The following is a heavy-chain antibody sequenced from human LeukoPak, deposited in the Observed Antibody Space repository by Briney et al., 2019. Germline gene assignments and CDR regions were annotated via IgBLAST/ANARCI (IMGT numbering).Heavy chain of an antibody. D-gene: IGHD3-10*01. CDR3: ARAMVRGVIGAFDI. Sequence: PSETLSLTCTVSGYSISSGYYWGWIRQPPGKGLEWIGSIYHSGSTYYNPSLKSRVTISVDTSKNQFSLKLSSVTAADTAVYYCARAMVRGVIGAFDIWGQGTMVTVSS. CDR1: GYSISSGYY. CDR2: IYHSGST. J-gene: IGHJ3*02. V-gene: IGHV4-38-2*02.